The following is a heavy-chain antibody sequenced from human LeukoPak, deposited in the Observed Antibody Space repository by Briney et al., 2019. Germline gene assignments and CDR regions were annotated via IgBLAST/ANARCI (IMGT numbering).Heavy chain of an antibody. CDR2: IYYSGST. Sequence: SETLSLTCTVSGGTISSSSYYWGWIRQPPGKGLEWIGSIYYSGSTYYNPSLKSRVTISVDTSKNQFSLKLSPVTAADTAVYYCARFSGTSKGDWFDPWGQGTLVTVSS. CDR3: ARFSGTSKGDWFDP. V-gene: IGHV4-39*01. D-gene: IGHD1-1*01. J-gene: IGHJ5*02. CDR1: GGTISSSSYY.